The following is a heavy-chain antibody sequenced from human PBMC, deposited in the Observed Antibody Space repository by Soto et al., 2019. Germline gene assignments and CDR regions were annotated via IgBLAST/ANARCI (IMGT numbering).Heavy chain of an antibody. D-gene: IGHD3-3*01. CDR1: GYTFTSYY. J-gene: IGHJ4*02. CDR2: INPSGGST. CDR3: ARVPWFGVVIIRPFWFDY. V-gene: IGHV1-46*01. Sequence: ASVKVSCKASGYTFTSYYMHWVRQAPGQGLEWMGIINPSGGSTSYAQKFQGRVTMTRDTSTSTVYMELSSLRSEDTAVYYCARVPWFGVVIIRPFWFDYWGQGTLVTVSS.